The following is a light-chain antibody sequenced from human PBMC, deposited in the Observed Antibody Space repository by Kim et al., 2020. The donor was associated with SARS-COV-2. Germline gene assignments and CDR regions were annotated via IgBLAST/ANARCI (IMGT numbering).Light chain of an antibody. J-gene: IGLJ2*01. Sequence: SVSPGQTASITCSGDKLGDNFASWYQQKPGQSPVLVIYRDTERPSEIPERFSGSNSGNTATLTISGTQTIDEAAYYCQTWDSRTVAFGGGTQLTVL. CDR2: RDT. V-gene: IGLV3-1*01. CDR1: KLGDNF. CDR3: QTWDSRTVA.